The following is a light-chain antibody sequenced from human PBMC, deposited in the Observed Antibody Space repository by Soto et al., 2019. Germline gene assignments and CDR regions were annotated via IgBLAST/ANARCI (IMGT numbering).Light chain of an antibody. J-gene: IGKJ4*01. CDR3: QQYGRSPLT. CDR1: QSVRSNY. CDR2: DAS. V-gene: IGKV3-20*01. Sequence: EIVLTQSPGTLSLSPGERATRSCRASQSVRSNYLAWYQQKPGQAPRFLIYDASTRATDIPDRFSGSGSGTDFTLTISRLEPEDFAVYYCQQYGRSPLTFGGGTKVEIK.